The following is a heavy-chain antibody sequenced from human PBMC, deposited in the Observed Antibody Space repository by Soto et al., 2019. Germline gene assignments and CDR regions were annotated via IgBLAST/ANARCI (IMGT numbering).Heavy chain of an antibody. CDR1: GYPVTAYY. CDR2: INPATGAA. V-gene: IGHV1-2*02. J-gene: IGHJ3*02. D-gene: IGHD3-3*01. CDR3: ARGGGVGVAGSAAFDM. Sequence: QLHLVQSGAVVKKPGASVTVSCSASGYPVTAYYMHWVRQAPGRGLEWMGGINPATGAAKYTQTFQGRVTMARDTSASTVFRELSGLRSEAPAVFYCARGGGVGVAGSAAFDMWGQGTLVTVSS.